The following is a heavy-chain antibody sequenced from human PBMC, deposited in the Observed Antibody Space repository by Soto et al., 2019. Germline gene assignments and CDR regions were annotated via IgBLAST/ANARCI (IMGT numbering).Heavy chain of an antibody. J-gene: IGHJ6*02. V-gene: IGHV3-23*01. CDR1: RFTFTNYG. CDR2: VSARGRDT. CDR3: AKSSSRAHYDGMDV. D-gene: IGHD6-13*01. Sequence: EVQLLESGGGLVQPGGSLRLPCTTSRFTFTNYGMNWVRQAPGKGLEWVAGVSARGRDTSYADSVKGRFIISRDNSKDTLHLQMNSLRAEDTALYYCAKSSSRAHYDGMDVWGQGTTVTVFS.